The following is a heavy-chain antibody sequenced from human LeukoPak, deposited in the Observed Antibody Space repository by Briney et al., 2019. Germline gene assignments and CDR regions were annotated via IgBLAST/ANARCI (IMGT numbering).Heavy chain of an antibody. Sequence: GGFLRLSCEASGFTLSTYWMDWVRQVPGKGLDWVANINPDGSGKRYVDSVKGRFTIARDNADNSLSLQMNSLRAEDTAVYYCASWGAGGNSWGQGTLVTVSS. D-gene: IGHD3-16*01. CDR2: INPDGSGK. CDR3: ASWGAGGNS. V-gene: IGHV3-7*01. CDR1: GFTLSTYW. J-gene: IGHJ4*02.